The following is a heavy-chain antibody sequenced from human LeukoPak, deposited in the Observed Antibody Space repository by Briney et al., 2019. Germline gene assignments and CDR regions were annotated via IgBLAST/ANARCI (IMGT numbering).Heavy chain of an antibody. CDR3: AGRVTGYSSGYVY. CDR2: ISGSAHKI. CDR1: GITFSNYA. Sequence: PGGSLRLSCVASGITFSNYAVSWVRQVPEKGLDWVSVISGSAHKIRYADSVKGRFTISRDNSENIVYLQMSNLRAEDTAVYYCAGRVTGYSSGYVYWGQGTLVTVSS. J-gene: IGHJ4*02. V-gene: IGHV3-23*01. D-gene: IGHD5-18*01.